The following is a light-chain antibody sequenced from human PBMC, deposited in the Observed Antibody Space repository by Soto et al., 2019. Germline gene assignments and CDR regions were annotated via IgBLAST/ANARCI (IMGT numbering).Light chain of an antibody. V-gene: IGKV3-15*01. J-gene: IGKJ1*01. Sequence: IVMAQSPATLPVSPGGRATLACRASQSVSSNLAWYQQKPGQAPRLLIYGASTRATGIPARFSGSGSGTEFTLTISSLQSEDFAVYYCQQYNDWWTFGQGTKVDI. CDR2: GAS. CDR1: QSVSSN. CDR3: QQYNDWWT.